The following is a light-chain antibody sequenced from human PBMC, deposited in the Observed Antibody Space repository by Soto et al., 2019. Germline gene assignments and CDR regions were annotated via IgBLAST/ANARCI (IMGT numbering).Light chain of an antibody. CDR2: SNN. V-gene: IGLV1-44*01. CDR1: SSNIGSNT. CDR3: AAWDDSLNAL. Sequence: QSVLTQPPSASGTPGQRVTISCSGSSSNIGSNTVNWYQQLPGTAPKVLIYSNNQRPSGVPDRFSGSKSSTSASLAISGLQSEDEADYYCAAWDDSLNALFGGGTKVTVL. J-gene: IGLJ2*01.